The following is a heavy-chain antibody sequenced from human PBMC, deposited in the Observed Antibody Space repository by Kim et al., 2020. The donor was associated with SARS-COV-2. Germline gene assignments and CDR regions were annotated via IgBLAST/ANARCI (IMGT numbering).Heavy chain of an antibody. CDR1: GYTLTELS. Sequence: ASVKVSCKVSGYTLTELSMHWVRQAPGKGLEWMGGFDPEDGETIYAQKFQGRVTMTEDTSTDTAYMELSSLRSEDTAVYYCATDARREEYSSGWPFGYFQHWGQGTLVTVSS. D-gene: IGHD6-19*01. CDR2: FDPEDGET. CDR3: ATDARREEYSSGWPFGYFQH. V-gene: IGHV1-24*01. J-gene: IGHJ1*01.